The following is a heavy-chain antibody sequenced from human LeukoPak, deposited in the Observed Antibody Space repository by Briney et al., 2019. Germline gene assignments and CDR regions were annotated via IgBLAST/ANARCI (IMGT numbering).Heavy chain of an antibody. D-gene: IGHD4-17*01. V-gene: IGHV1-69*13. CDR1: GGTFSSYA. J-gene: IGHJ4*02. CDR3: ARGGHYGDPFDY. CDR2: IIPIFGTA. Sequence: ASVKVSCKASGGTFSSYAISWVRQAPGQGLEWMGGIIPIFGTANYAQKFQGRVTITADESTSTAYMELSSLRSEDTAVYYCARGGHYGDPFDYWGQGTLVTVSS.